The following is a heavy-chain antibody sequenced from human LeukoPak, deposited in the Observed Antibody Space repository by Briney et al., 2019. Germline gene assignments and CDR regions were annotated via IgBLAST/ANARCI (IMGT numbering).Heavy chain of an antibody. D-gene: IGHD1-26*01. V-gene: IGHV3-7*01. CDR3: ARRRYSGSSQHFDY. J-gene: IGHJ4*02. CDR1: GFTFSYYY. Sequence: GGSLRLSCAASGFTFSYYYMTGVRQAPGKGLEWVANIKQDGSEKYYVDSVKGRFTISRDNAKNSLYLQMNSLRAEDTAVYYCARRRYSGSSQHFDYWGQGTLVTVSS. CDR2: IKQDGSEK.